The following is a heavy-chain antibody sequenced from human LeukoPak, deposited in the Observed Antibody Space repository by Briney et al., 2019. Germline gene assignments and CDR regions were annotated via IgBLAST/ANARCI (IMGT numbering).Heavy chain of an antibody. D-gene: IGHD2-2*01. Sequence: ASVKVSCKFSAFTLADLSMHWVRQAPGKGLEWVGGFDRKNGDTIYAQRFRGRVTLTEDTSTGTAYMDLSSLSADDTAVYYCATGVFCATTTCPGYQHYYYFMDVWGKGTTVTVSS. J-gene: IGHJ6*03. V-gene: IGHV1-24*01. CDR3: ATGVFCATTTCPGYQHYYYFMDV. CDR2: FDRKNGDT. CDR1: AFTLADLS.